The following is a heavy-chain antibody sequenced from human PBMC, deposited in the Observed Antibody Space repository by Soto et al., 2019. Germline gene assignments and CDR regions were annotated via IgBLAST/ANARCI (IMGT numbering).Heavy chain of an antibody. V-gene: IGHV4-31*03. CDR3: ARSSFTIFGVVILGYNWFDP. Sequence: PSETLSLTCTGSGGSISSGGYYWSWIRQHPGKGLEWIGYIYYSGGTYYNPSLKSRVTISVDTSKNQFSLKLSSVTAADTAVYYCARSSFTIFGVVILGYNWFDPWGQGTLVTVSS. J-gene: IGHJ5*02. D-gene: IGHD3-3*01. CDR1: GGSISSGGYY. CDR2: IYYSGGT.